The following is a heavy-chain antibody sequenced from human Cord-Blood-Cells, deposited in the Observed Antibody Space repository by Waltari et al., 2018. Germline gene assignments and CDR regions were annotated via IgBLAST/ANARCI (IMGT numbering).Heavy chain of an antibody. CDR3: ARHEGGTGYSSGWDVSPENY. CDR1: GGSISSSSYY. V-gene: IGHV4-39*01. J-gene: IGHJ4*02. D-gene: IGHD6-19*01. CDR2: IYYSGST. Sequence: QLQLQESGPGLVKPSETLSLTCTVSGGSISSSSYYWGWIRQPPGKGLEWIGSIYYSGSTYYNPSLKSRVTISVDTSKNQFSLKLSSVTAADTAVYYCARHEGGTGYSSGWDVSPENYWGQGTLVTVSS.